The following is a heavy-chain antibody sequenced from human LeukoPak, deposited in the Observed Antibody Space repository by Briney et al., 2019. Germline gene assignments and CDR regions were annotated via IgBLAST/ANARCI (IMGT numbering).Heavy chain of an antibody. D-gene: IGHD5/OR15-5a*01. CDR1: GFTVRKNY. CDR2: IYSGGIT. V-gene: IGHV3-66*02. Sequence: PGGSLRLSCAASGFTVRKNYMSWSRQAPGKGLEWVSVIYSGGITYYADSVKGRFTISRDNSKNTLYLQMNSLRAEDTAVYYCASVYSLEGYFDYWGQGTLVTVSS. J-gene: IGHJ4*02. CDR3: ASVYSLEGYFDY.